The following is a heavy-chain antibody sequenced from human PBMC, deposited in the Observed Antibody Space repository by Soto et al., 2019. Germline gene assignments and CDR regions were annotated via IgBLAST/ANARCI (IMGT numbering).Heavy chain of an antibody. CDR1: GGSISSSSYY. J-gene: IGHJ4*02. Sequence: SETLSLTCTVSGGSISSSSYYWGWIRQPPGKGLEWIGSIYYSGSTYYNPSLKSRVTISVDTSKNQFSLKLSSVTAADTAVYYCARRREDDSSGYHHIDYWGRGTLVTVSS. D-gene: IGHD3-22*01. CDR2: IYYSGST. V-gene: IGHV4-39*01. CDR3: ARRREDDSSGYHHIDY.